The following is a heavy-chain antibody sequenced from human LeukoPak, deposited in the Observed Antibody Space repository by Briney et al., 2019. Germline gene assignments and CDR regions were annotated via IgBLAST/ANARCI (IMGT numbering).Heavy chain of an antibody. J-gene: IGHJ4*02. D-gene: IGHD2-2*01. CDR2: ISASDSRT. Sequence: GGSLRLSCAASGFTFSSYWMSWVRQAPGKGLEWVSGISASDSRTFHADSVKGRFTISRDNSKNTMYLQMNSLRAEDTAVYYCAKDVSDTTCYFFDYWGQGTLVTVSS. CDR3: AKDVSDTTCYFFDY. CDR1: GFTFSSYW. V-gene: IGHV3-23*01.